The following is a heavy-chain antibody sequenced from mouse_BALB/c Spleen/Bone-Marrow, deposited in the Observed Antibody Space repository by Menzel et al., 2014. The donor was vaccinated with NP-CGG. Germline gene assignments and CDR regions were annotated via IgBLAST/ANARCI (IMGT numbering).Heavy chain of an antibody. V-gene: IGHV3-6*01. CDR2: ITFDGSY. CDR3: ARALGSYVWYFDV. J-gene: IGHJ1*01. Sequence: EVKLVESGPGLMKPSQSLSLTCSVTGFSIXSGYYWNWIRQFPGHTLEWMGYITFDGSYDYNPSLKNRISITRDTSNNQFFLKLNSVTAEDTASYYCARALGSYVWYFDVWGAGTTVTVSS. CDR1: GFSIXSGYY. D-gene: IGHD1-1*02.